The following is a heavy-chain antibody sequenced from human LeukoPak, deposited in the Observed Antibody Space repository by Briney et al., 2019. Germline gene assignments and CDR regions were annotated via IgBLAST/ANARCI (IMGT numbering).Heavy chain of an antibody. V-gene: IGHV3-48*03. D-gene: IGHD2-21*02. Sequence: GGSLRLSCAASGFTFSSYEMNWVRQAPGKGLEWVSYISSSCSTIYYADSVKGRFTISRDNAKNSLYLQMNSLRAEDTAVYYCARGAYCGGDCYWGPFDYWGQGTLVTVSS. J-gene: IGHJ4*02. CDR3: ARGAYCGGDCYWGPFDY. CDR1: GFTFSSYE. CDR2: ISSSCSTI.